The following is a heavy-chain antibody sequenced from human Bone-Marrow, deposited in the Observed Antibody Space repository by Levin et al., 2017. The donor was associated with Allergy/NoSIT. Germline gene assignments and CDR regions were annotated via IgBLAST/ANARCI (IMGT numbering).Heavy chain of an antibody. Sequence: ASVKVSCKASGGTFSSYAISWVRQAPGQGLEWMGGIIPIFGTANYAQKFQGRVTITADESTSTAYMELSSLRSEDTAVYYCARAYYYDSSGYSGYFDYWGQGTLVTVSS. V-gene: IGHV1-69*13. D-gene: IGHD3-22*01. CDR3: ARAYYYDSSGYSGYFDY. CDR2: IIPIFGTA. CDR1: GGTFSSYA. J-gene: IGHJ4*02.